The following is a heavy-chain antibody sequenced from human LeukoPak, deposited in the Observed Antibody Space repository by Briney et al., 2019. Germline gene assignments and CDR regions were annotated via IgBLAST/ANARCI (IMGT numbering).Heavy chain of an antibody. V-gene: IGHV4-34*01. J-gene: IGHJ4*02. CDR1: GGSFSGYY. CDR3: ARAGSYNLDY. Sequence: SETLSLTCAVYGGSFSGYYWSWIRQLPGKGLEWIGEINHSGSTNYNPSLKSRVTISVDTSKNQFSLRLSSVTAADTAVYYCARAGSYNLDYWGQGTLATVSS. D-gene: IGHD1-26*01. CDR2: INHSGST.